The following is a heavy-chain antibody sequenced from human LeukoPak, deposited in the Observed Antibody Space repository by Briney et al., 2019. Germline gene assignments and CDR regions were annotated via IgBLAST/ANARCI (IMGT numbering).Heavy chain of an antibody. J-gene: IGHJ4*02. CDR2: IIPILGTA. CDR3: ARGPGYGDYFDY. D-gene: IGHD4-17*01. Sequence: ASVKVSCKASGGTFSSYAISWVRQAPGQGLEWMGGIIPILGTANYAQKFQGRVTITADKSTSTAYMELSSLRSEDTAVYYCARGPGYGDYFDYWGQGTLVTVSS. V-gene: IGHV1-69*06. CDR1: GGTFSSYA.